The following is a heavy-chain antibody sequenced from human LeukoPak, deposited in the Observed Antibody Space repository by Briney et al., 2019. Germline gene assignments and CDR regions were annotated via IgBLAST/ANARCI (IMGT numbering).Heavy chain of an antibody. D-gene: IGHD2-2*01. CDR3: GRVYCSTTSCYDYYDYYMDV. CDR2: TNWDGAST. Sequence: PGGSLRLSCAASGFIFDDYGMSWVRHVPGKGLEWVSGTNWDGASTGYADSVKGRFTISRDNVKNFLYLQMNSLRVEDTALYFCGRVYCSTTSCYDYYDYYMDVWGKGTTVTVSS. V-gene: IGHV3-20*04. CDR1: GFIFDDYG. J-gene: IGHJ6*03.